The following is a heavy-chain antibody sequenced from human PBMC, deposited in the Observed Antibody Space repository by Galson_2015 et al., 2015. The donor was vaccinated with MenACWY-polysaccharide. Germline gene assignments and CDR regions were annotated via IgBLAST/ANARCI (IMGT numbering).Heavy chain of an antibody. J-gene: IGHJ6*02. CDR2: IFYGGNS. CDR1: GGSISSSSYQ. D-gene: IGHD3-10*01. V-gene: IGHV4-39*07. CDR3: AAELYYYFGMDV. Sequence: TLSLTCTVSGGSISSSSYQWGWIRQSPGKGLEWIGSIFYGGNSYYNPSLKSRVSISVDASKNQFSLKLKSVTAADTAVYYCAAELYYYFGMDVWGQGTTVTVSS.